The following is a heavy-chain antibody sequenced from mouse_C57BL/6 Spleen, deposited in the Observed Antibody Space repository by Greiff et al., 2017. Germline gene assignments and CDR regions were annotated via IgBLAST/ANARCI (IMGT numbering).Heavy chain of an antibody. CDR3: ASEELGRRAMDY. Sequence: QVQLKESGPELVKPGASVKISCKASGYAFSSSWMNWVKQRPGKGLEWIGRIYPGDGDTNYNGKFKGKATLTADKSSSTAYMQLSSLTSEDSAVYFCASEELGRRAMDYWGQGTSVTVSS. V-gene: IGHV1-82*01. D-gene: IGHD4-1*01. CDR2: IYPGDGDT. CDR1: GYAFSSSW. J-gene: IGHJ4*01.